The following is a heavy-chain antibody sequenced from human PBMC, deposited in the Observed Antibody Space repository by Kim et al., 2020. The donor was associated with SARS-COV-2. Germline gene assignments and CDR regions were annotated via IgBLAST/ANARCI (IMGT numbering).Heavy chain of an antibody. D-gene: IGHD1-26*01. V-gene: IGHV3-33*01. CDR1: GFTFSSYG. J-gene: IGHJ4*02. CDR3: ARAWGGATSLDY. Sequence: GGSLRLSCAASGFTFSSYGMHWVRQAPGKGLEWVAVIWYDGSNKYYADSVKGRFTISRDNSKNTLYLQMNSLRAEDTAVYYCARAWGGATSLDYWGQGTLVTVSS. CDR2: IWYDGSNK.